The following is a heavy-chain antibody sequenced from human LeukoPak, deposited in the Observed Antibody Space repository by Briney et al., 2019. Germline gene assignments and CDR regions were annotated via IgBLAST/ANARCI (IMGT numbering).Heavy chain of an antibody. CDR3: AKSNGYGLIDI. CDR1: GGSISSSNW. Sequence: SETLSLTCAVFGGSISSSNWWSWVRQPPGKALEWIGNIFYSGSTYYSPSLKSRVTISLDTSRNQFSLKLSSVTAADTAVYCCAKSNGYGLIDIWGQGTMVTVSS. V-gene: IGHV4-4*01. J-gene: IGHJ3*02. CDR2: IFYSGST. D-gene: IGHD3-22*01.